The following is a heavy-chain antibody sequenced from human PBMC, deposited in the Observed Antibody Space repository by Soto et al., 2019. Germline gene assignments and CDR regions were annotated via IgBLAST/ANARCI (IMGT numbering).Heavy chain of an antibody. J-gene: IGHJ6*02. CDR1: GGSISSYY. CDR2: IYYSGST. Sequence: QVQLQESGPGLVKPSETLSLTYTVSGGSISSYYWSWIRQPPGKGLEWIGYIYYSGSTNYNPSLKSRVTISVDTSKNQFSLKLSSVTAADTAVYYCARVWYGMDVWGQGTTVTVSS. V-gene: IGHV4-59*01. CDR3: ARVWYGMDV.